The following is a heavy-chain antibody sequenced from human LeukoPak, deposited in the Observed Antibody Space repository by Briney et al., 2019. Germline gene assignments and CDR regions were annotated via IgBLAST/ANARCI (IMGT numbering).Heavy chain of an antibody. Sequence: GGSLRLSCAASGFTFSSYAMSWVRQAPGKGLEWVSAISGSGGSTYYADSVKGRFTISRDNSKNTLYLQMNSLRAEDTAVYYCAKCGRGQQLALLIPVFDFWGQGTLVTVSS. CDR2: ISGSGGST. D-gene: IGHD6-13*01. CDR3: AKCGRGQQLALLIPVFDF. CDR1: GFTFSSYA. V-gene: IGHV3-23*01. J-gene: IGHJ4*02.